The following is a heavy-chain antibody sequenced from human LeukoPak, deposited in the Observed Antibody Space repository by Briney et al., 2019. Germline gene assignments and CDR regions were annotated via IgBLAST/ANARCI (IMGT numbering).Heavy chain of an antibody. CDR3: AKRVAGSEGWFDS. CDR1: GFTFSNYG. J-gene: IGHJ5*01. V-gene: IGHV3-23*01. Sequence: PGGSLRLSCTASGFTFSNYGMSWVRQAPGKGLEWVSAITSSGRSTDYTDSVKGRFTISRDNSKNTLYLQMNSPRAEDTAVYYCAKRVAGSEGWFDSWGQGTLVTVSS. D-gene: IGHD6-19*01. CDR2: ITSSGRST.